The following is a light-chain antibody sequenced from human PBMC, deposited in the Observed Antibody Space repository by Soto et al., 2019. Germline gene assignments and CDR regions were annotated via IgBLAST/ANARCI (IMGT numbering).Light chain of an antibody. J-gene: IGLJ3*02. CDR3: QTWGTGTWV. V-gene: IGLV4-69*01. CDR2: LNSDGSH. Sequence: QTVVTQSPSASASLGASVKLTCTLSSGHSSYAIAWHQQQPEKGPRYLMKLNSDGSHSKGDGIPDRFSGSSSGAERYLTISSLQSEDEADYYCQTWGTGTWVLGGGTKLTVL. CDR1: SGHSSYA.